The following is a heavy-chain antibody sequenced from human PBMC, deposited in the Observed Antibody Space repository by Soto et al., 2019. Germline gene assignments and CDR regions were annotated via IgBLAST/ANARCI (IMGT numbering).Heavy chain of an antibody. J-gene: IGHJ4*02. V-gene: IGHV4-59*01. CDR2: MYNSGST. Sequence: PSETPSLTCTVSGGSISGYYWSWIRQPPGKGLEWIGYMYNSGSTIYNPSLKSRVTISVDTSKNQFSLKLSSVTAADTAVYYCARGGILPGYYLSYWGLGTLVTVSS. CDR3: ARGGILPGYYLSY. D-gene: IGHD3-9*01. CDR1: GGSISGYY.